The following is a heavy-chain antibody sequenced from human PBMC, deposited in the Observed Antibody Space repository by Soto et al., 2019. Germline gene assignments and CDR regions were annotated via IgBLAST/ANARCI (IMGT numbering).Heavy chain of an antibody. Sequence: QVQLVQSGAEVRKSGSSVKVSCTASGGSLRNSVISWVRQAPAQRLEWMGGVIPMLGTANYAQKFQGRVTMTADEATSTAYMDLSSLSPDDTAVYYCARLGHPDHWGPGTLVIVSS. J-gene: IGHJ4*02. V-gene: IGHV1-69*01. CDR1: GGSLRNSV. CDR3: ARLGHPDH. CDR2: VIPMLGTA.